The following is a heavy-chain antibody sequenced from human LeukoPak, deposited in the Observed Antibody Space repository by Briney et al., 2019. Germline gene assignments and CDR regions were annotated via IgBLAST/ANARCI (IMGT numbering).Heavy chain of an antibody. CDR2: ISDTGGTT. Sequence: GGSLRLSCAASGITFSSYAMTWVRQAPGKGLEWVSLISDTGGTTYYADSVKGRFTISRDNSKNTVYLQLNSLRADDTAVFYCATSMVRGLMPYYYYAMDVWGQGTTVTVSS. J-gene: IGHJ6*02. V-gene: IGHV3-23*01. CDR1: GITFSSYA. CDR3: ATSMVRGLMPYYYYAMDV. D-gene: IGHD3-10*01.